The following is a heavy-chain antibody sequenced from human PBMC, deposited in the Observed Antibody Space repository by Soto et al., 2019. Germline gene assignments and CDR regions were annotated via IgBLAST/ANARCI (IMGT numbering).Heavy chain of an antibody. CDR1: GISLSTSGVG. Sequence: GPTLVNPTQTLTLTCTLSGISLSTSGVGLGWIRQTPGKALEWLALVYWNDDKHYSPSLKSRLTITKDTSKNQAILTMTNMDPVDTATYYCARGLATLPVFAFDIWGQGTVVTVSS. V-gene: IGHV2-5*01. CDR2: VYWNDDK. CDR3: ARGLATLPVFAFDI. D-gene: IGHD1-1*01. J-gene: IGHJ3*02.